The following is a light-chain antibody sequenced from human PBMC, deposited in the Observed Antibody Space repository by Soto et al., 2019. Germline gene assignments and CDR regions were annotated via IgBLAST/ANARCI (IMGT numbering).Light chain of an antibody. CDR2: ENA. Sequence: QSVLTQPPSVSAAPGQKVTISCSGSNSNIGNSYVYWYQQFPGAAPKLLVYENAKRASGIPDRFSGSKSGAAATLAITGKQTGDEADYYCGTWDSGLSGFVFGTGTKVTVL. CDR1: NSNIGNSY. CDR3: GTWDSGLSGFV. V-gene: IGLV1-51*02. J-gene: IGLJ1*01.